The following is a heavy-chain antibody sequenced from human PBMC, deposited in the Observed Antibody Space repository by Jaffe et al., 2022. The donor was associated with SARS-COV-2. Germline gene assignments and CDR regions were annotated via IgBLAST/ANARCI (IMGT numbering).Heavy chain of an antibody. CDR3: ARVAPISSAFDI. J-gene: IGHJ3*02. D-gene: IGHD6-6*01. V-gene: IGHV1-69*02. CDR2: IIPILGIA. Sequence: QVQLVQSGAEVKKPGSSVKVSCKASGGTFSSYTISWVRQAPGQGLEWMGRIIPILGIANYAQKFQGRVTITADKSTSTAYMELSSLRSEDTAVYYCARVAPISSAFDIWGQGTMVTVSS. CDR1: GGTFSSYT.